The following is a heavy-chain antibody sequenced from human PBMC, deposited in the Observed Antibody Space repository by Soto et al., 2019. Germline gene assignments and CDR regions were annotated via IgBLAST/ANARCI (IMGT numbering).Heavy chain of an antibody. CDR1: GFTFSSYS. V-gene: IGHV3-48*01. Sequence: EVQLVESGGGLVQPGGSLRLSCAASGFTFSSYSMNWVRQAPGKGLEWVSYISSSSSTIYYADSVKGRFTISRDNAKNSLYLQMNSLRAEDTAVYYCASASSSRNGALRVDYWGQGTVVTVSS. CDR3: ASASSSRNGALRVDY. J-gene: IGHJ4*02. CDR2: ISSSSSTI. D-gene: IGHD6-13*01.